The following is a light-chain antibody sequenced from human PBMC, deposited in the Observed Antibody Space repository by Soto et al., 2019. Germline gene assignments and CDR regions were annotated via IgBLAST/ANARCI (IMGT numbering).Light chain of an antibody. Sequence: DIQMTQSPSSLSASVGDRVTITCRASQSISTYLHWYQQKPGKAPKLLIYAASNMQSGVPSRFSGSGSGTHFTLTISSLQPEDFATYYCQQSYNTPKTFAGGTKVDIK. CDR2: AAS. CDR1: QSISTY. J-gene: IGKJ4*01. V-gene: IGKV1-39*01. CDR3: QQSYNTPKT.